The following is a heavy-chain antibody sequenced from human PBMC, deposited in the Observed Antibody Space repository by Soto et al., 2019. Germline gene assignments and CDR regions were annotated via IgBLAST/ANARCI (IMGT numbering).Heavy chain of an antibody. J-gene: IGHJ6*02. CDR1: GFTFEDYV. CDR2: ISWDGYSI. V-gene: IGHV3-9*01. D-gene: IGHD3-3*01. CDR3: ARSWSGSTSGRVDV. Sequence: EVQLVESGGGLVQRGRSLRLSCVGSGFTFEDYVMHWVRQVPGKGLEWVSHISWDGYSIGYAGSVRGRFTISRDNAKNSLFLQMNSLRPEDTALYYCARSWSGSTSGRVDVWGQGTTVTVSS.